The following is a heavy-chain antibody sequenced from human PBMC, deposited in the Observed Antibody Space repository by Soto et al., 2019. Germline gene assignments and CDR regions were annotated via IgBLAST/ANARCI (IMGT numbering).Heavy chain of an antibody. CDR1: GFTFSNYW. Sequence: EVRLVESGGGLVQPGGSLRLSCAASGFTFSNYWMHWVRQAPGKGLVWVSRISSDGRTTSYADSVRGRFTISRDNAKNTLYLQMNSLRAEDTAVYYCARSGYSYGFDYWGQGTLVTVSS. J-gene: IGHJ4*02. CDR2: ISSDGRTT. D-gene: IGHD5-18*01. CDR3: ARSGYSYGFDY. V-gene: IGHV3-74*01.